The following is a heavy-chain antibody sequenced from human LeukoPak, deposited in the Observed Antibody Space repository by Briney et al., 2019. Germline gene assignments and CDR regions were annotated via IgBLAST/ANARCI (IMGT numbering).Heavy chain of an antibody. CDR3: ALLAVASDFDY. J-gene: IGHJ4*02. V-gene: IGHV3-48*03. D-gene: IGHD6-19*01. CDR2: IGSSGTTI. Sequence: GGSLRLSCRGSGFTFGDYALSWVRQAPGKGLEWVSNIGSSGTTIYYADPVRGRFSISRDNAKSSLYLQMNSLRVEDTAVYYCALLAVASDFDYWGQGALVTVSS. CDR1: GFTFGDYA.